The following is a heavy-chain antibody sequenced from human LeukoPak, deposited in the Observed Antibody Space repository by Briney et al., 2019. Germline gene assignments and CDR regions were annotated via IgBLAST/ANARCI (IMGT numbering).Heavy chain of an antibody. CDR3: ARDRSGYSGYDGLEFDP. J-gene: IGHJ5*02. V-gene: IGHV4-59*01. Sequence: PSETLSLTCTVSDGSITNYDWSWVRQPPGKGLEFIGHVHYSGTANYNPSLRSRVTISIDTSKKHFFLKLKSVTAADTAVYYYARDRSGYSGYDGLEFDPWGQGTLVTVSS. CDR1: DGSITNYD. CDR2: VHYSGTA. D-gene: IGHD5-12*01.